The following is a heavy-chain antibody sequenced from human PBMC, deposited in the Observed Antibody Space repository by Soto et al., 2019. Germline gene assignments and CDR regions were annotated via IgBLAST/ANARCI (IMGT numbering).Heavy chain of an antibody. CDR1: GYSISAYY. CDR2: IDPKNGGT. CDR3: GRDDYGIFPY. Sequence: ASVKVSCKASGYSISAYYIHWVRQAPGQGLEWMGWIDPKNGGTVSAQKFQGRLTTTRDTSISTVYMDLSGLTSDDTALYYCGRDDYGIFPYWGQGSLVTVSS. V-gene: IGHV1-2*02. D-gene: IGHD3-10*01. J-gene: IGHJ4*02.